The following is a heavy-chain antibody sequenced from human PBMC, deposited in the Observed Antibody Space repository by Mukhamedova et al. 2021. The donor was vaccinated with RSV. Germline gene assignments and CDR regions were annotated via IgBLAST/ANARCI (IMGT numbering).Heavy chain of an antibody. V-gene: IGHV4-59*01. J-gene: IGHJ3*02. CDR3: ARVGSWRHAFDI. Sequence: WSWIRQPPGKGLEWIGYIYYSGSTNYNPSLKSRVTISVDTSKNQFSLKLSSVTAADTAVYYCARVGSWRHAFDIWGQGTMVTVSS. D-gene: IGHD1-26*01. CDR2: IYYSGST.